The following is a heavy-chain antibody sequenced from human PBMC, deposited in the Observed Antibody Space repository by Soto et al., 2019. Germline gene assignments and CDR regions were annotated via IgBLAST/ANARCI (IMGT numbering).Heavy chain of an antibody. Sequence: SETLSLTCSVSGGSLSGSSWTWIRQPPGKGLEWIGEVNHSGSTNYNPSLKSRVTISIDTSKNQFSLKVGSVTVADTALYFCARAINGDSQGWSRWGRVFDPWGQGTPVTVSS. D-gene: IGHD6-19*01. CDR1: GGSLSGSS. J-gene: IGHJ5*02. CDR3: ARAINGDSQGWSRWGRVFDP. CDR2: VNHSGST. V-gene: IGHV4-34*01.